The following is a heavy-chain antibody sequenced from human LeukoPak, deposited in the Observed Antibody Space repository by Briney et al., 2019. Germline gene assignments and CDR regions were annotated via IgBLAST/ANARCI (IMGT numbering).Heavy chain of an antibody. D-gene: IGHD3-9*01. V-gene: IGHV3-74*01. J-gene: IGHJ4*02. CDR3: ARGYFGPEF. Sequence: GGSLRLSCEASGFTFINYWMHWVRQAPGKGLVWVSRINNDGSDTTYADAVKGRFTFSRDNAKNTLYLQMNSLRAEDTAVYYCARGYFGPEFWGQGTLVTISS. CDR2: INNDGSDT. CDR1: GFTFINYW.